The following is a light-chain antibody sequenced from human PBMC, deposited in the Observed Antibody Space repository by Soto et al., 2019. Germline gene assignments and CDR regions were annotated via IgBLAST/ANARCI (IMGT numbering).Light chain of an antibody. Sequence: DIQITQSPSSLSASVGDRVTITCQASQSIGNHLNWYQHKPGKAPILLIYAASSLQSGVPSRFSGSGSGTDFTLTINSLQPEDFASYYCQQSGDTPPWTFGQGTKVDIK. J-gene: IGKJ1*01. CDR2: AAS. CDR1: QSIGNH. CDR3: QQSGDTPPWT. V-gene: IGKV1-39*01.